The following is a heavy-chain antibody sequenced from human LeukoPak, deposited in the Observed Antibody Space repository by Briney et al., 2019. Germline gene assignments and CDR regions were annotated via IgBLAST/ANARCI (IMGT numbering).Heavy chain of an antibody. J-gene: IGHJ4*02. CDR1: VFIFTNYW. CDR3: ARLKDCSSTSCYRAFDY. V-gene: IGHV5-51*01. D-gene: IGHD2-2*02. CDR2: IYPGDSDT. Sequence: GESLKISCKASVFIFTNYWIAWVRQTPEKGLEWMGIIYPGDSDTRYNPSFQGQVTISADKSIKTAYLQWSSLKASDTAMYNCARLKDCSSTSCYRAFDYWGQGTLVTVSS.